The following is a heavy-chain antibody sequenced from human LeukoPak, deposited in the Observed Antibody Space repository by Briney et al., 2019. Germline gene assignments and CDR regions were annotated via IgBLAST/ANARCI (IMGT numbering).Heavy chain of an antibody. CDR2: IYTSRST. CDR1: GGSISSYY. CDR3: ARDKGYGPYYYYYYMDV. Sequence: SETLSLTCTVSGGSISSYYWSWIRQPAGKGLEWIGRIYTSRSTNYNPSLKSRVTMSVDTSKNQFSLKLSSVTAADTAVYYCARDKGYGPYYYYYYMDVWGKGTTVTVSS. D-gene: IGHD5-18*01. J-gene: IGHJ6*03. V-gene: IGHV4-4*07.